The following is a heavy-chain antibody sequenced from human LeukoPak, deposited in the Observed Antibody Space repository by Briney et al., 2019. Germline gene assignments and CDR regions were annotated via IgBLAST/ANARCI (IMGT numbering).Heavy chain of an antibody. CDR1: GGSISTDH. CDR3: ARLNSYYFDY. D-gene: IGHD3-10*01. CDR2: MYYSGST. J-gene: IGHJ4*02. V-gene: IGHV4-59*08. Sequence: SETLSLTCTVSGGSISTDHWSWIRQPPGKGLEWIGYMYYSGSTNYNPSLKSRVTISGDASKNQFSLKLSSVTAADTAVYHCARLNSYYFDYWGQGNQVTVSS.